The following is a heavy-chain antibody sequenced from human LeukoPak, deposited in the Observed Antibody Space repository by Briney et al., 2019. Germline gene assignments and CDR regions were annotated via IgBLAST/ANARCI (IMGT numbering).Heavy chain of an antibody. CDR3: ARGPIVVVTAITYYYYYMDV. Sequence: ASVKVSCKASGYTFTSYYIHWVRQAPGQGLEWMGIINPSGGSTSYAQKFQGRVTMTRDMSTSTVYMELSSLRSEDTAVYYCARGPIVVVTAITYYYYYMDVWGKGTTVTVSS. V-gene: IGHV1-46*01. CDR1: GYTFTSYY. J-gene: IGHJ6*03. CDR2: INPSGGST. D-gene: IGHD2-21*02.